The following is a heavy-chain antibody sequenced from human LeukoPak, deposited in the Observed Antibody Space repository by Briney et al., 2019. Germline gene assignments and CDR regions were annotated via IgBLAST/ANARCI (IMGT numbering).Heavy chain of an antibody. V-gene: IGHV4-59*12. CDR1: GGSINSYY. CDR3: ARGPPPDMDY. CDR2: IYYTGRT. Sequence: SETLSLTCTVSGGSINSYYWSWIRQPPGKGLEWIGYIYYTGRTNYNPSLKSRVTLSVDTSKNEFSLKLSSVTAADTAVYYCARGPPPDMDYWGRGTLVTVSS. J-gene: IGHJ4*02.